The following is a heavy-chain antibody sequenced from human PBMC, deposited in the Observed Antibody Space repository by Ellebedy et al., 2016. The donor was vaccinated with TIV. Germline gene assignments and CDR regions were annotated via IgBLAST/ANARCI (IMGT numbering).Heavy chain of an antibody. CDR2: ISSSSNYI. Sequence: GESLKISXAASGFTFSAYNLNWVRQAPGMGLEWVSSISSSSNYIYYAGSLKGRFTISRDNAKNSLYLQMNSLRADDTAVYYCARDYAGPADYYAMDVWGQGTTVTVSS. V-gene: IGHV3-21*01. D-gene: IGHD4-17*01. J-gene: IGHJ6*02. CDR1: GFTFSAYN. CDR3: ARDYAGPADYYAMDV.